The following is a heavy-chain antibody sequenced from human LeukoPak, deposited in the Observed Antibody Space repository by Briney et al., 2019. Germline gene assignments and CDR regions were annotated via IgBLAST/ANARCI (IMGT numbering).Heavy chain of an antibody. CDR1: GYTFTSYD. V-gene: IGHV1-8*01. CDR3: VKKGGNNGRYDYFDY. Sequence: ASVKVSCKASGYTFTSYDINWVRQATGQGLEWMGWMNPNSGNTGYAQKFQGRVTMTRNTSISTAYMELSSLRTEDTAVYYCVKKGGNNGRYDYFDYWGQGTLVTVSS. D-gene: IGHD4-23*01. CDR2: MNPNSGNT. J-gene: IGHJ4*02.